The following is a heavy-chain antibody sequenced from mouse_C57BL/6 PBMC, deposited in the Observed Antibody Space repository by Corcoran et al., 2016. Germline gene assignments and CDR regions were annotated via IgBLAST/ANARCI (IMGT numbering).Heavy chain of an antibody. CDR1: GYTFTDYY. J-gene: IGHJ2*01. Sequence: EVQLQRSGPELVKPGASVKISCKASGYTFTDYYMNWVKQSHGKSLEWIGDINPNNGGTSYNQKFKGKATLTVDKSSSTAYMELRSLTSEDSAVYYCARFTTVVATGYFDYWGQGTTLTVSS. CDR3: ARFTTVVATGYFDY. D-gene: IGHD1-1*01. CDR2: INPNNGGT. V-gene: IGHV1-26*01.